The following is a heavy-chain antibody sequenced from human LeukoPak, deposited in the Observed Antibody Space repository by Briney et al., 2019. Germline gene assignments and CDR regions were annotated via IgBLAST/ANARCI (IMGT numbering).Heavy chain of an antibody. CDR2: ISSSGSAI. D-gene: IGHD6-13*01. CDR1: GFTFRSYE. Sequence: GGSLRLSCAASGFTFRSYEMNWVRQAPGKGLEWVSYISSSGSAIYYADSVKGRFTISRDNAKNSLYLQMNSLRAEDTAVYYCAKDSSWYNFDYWGQGTLVTVSS. CDR3: AKDSSWYNFDY. J-gene: IGHJ4*02. V-gene: IGHV3-48*03.